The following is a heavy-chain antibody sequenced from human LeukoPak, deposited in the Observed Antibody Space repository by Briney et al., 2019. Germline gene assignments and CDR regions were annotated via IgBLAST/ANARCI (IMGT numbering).Heavy chain of an antibody. CDR1: GFTFSSYG. CDR3: AKAADQYYYSYFYYMDV. J-gene: IGHJ6*03. D-gene: IGHD2/OR15-2a*01. Sequence: GGSLRLSCAASGFTFSSYGMHWVRQAPGKGLEWVAVISYDGGSKDYADSVKGRFTISRDNSKNTLYLQMNSLTVEDTAVYYCAKAADQYYYSYFYYMDVWGKGTTVTVSS. CDR2: ISYDGGSK. V-gene: IGHV3-30*18.